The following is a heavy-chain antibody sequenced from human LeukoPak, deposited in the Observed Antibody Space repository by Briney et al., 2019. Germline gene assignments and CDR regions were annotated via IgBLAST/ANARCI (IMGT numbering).Heavy chain of an antibody. CDR1: GYTFTGYY. V-gene: IGHV1-2*02. CDR2: INPNSGGT. J-gene: IGHJ6*03. D-gene: IGHD3-22*01. CDR3: ARGRGTMIVVVITGRSYYMDV. Sequence: ASVKVSCKASGYTFTGYYMHWVRQAPGQGLEWMGWINPNSGGTNYAQKFQGRVTMTRDTSISTAYMELSRLRSDDTAVYYCARGRGTMIVVVITGRSYYMDVWGKGTTVTVSS.